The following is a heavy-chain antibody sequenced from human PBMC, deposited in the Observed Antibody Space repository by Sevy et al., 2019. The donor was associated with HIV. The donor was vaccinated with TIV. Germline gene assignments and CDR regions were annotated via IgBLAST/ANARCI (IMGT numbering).Heavy chain of an antibody. Sequence: LSLTCAASGFTFSDYYMSWIRQAPGKGLEWVSYISSSGSTIYYADSVKGRFTISRDNAKNSRYLQMNSLRAEDTAVYYCAREHIAAAGRGAGYFDYWGQGTLVTVSS. CDR1: GFTFSDYY. J-gene: IGHJ4*02. CDR3: AREHIAAAGRGAGYFDY. CDR2: ISSSGSTI. D-gene: IGHD6-13*01. V-gene: IGHV3-11*01.